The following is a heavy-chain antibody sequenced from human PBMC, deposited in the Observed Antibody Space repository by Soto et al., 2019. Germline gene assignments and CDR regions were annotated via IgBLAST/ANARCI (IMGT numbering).Heavy chain of an antibody. V-gene: IGHV3-21*01. Sequence: PGGSLRLSCAASGFTFSTYTMNWVRQAPGKGLEWVSSIISSSTYIYYADSVKGRFTISRDNSKNTLYLQMNSLRAEDTAVYYCAKSHWGDEDYYYGMDVWGQGTTVTVSS. CDR2: IISSSTYI. CDR3: AKSHWGDEDYYYGMDV. D-gene: IGHD2-21*01. J-gene: IGHJ6*02. CDR1: GFTFSTYT.